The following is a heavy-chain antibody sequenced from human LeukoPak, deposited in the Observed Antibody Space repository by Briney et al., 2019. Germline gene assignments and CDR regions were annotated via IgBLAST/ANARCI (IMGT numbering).Heavy chain of an antibody. V-gene: IGHV3-23*01. D-gene: IGHD3-10*01. J-gene: IGHJ4*02. CDR2: ISGSGGST. Sequence: GGSLILSCAASGFTFSSFAMTWVRQAPGKGLEWVSSISGSGGSTYYADSVQGRFTISRDNSKNTLYLQMNSLRAEDTAVYYCAKYLGSGTSFDDWGQGTLVTVSS. CDR1: GFTFSSFA. CDR3: AKYLGSGTSFDD.